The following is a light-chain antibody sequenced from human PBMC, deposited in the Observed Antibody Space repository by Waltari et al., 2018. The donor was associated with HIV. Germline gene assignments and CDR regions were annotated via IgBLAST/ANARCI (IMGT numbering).Light chain of an antibody. CDR1: SSDAGVYDY. CDR3: SSYTTSSTLVV. V-gene: IGLV2-14*01. J-gene: IGLJ3*02. Sequence: QSALTQPASVSGSPGQSITISCTGTSSDAGVYDYVSWYQQHPCKAPKLMIFEVSCRPSGVSSRFSGSKSGNTASLTISGLRAEDEADYYGSSYTTSSTLVVFGGGTRLTVL. CDR2: EVS.